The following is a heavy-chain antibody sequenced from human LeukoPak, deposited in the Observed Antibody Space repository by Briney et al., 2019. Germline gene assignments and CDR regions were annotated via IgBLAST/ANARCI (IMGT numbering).Heavy chain of an antibody. CDR1: GFTFSSYA. Sequence: GGSLRLSCAASGFTFSSYAMHWVRQAPGKGLEWVAVISYDGSNKYYADSVKGRFTISRDNAKNSLYLQMNSLRAEDTAVYYCARDRMILWFGEYSYAFDIWGQGTMVTVSS. D-gene: IGHD3-10*01. J-gene: IGHJ3*02. CDR3: ARDRMILWFGEYSYAFDI. V-gene: IGHV3-30*04. CDR2: ISYDGSNK.